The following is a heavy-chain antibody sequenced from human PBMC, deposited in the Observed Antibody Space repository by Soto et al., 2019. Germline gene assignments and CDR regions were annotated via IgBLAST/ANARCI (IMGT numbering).Heavy chain of an antibody. CDR1: GFTSSSYG. D-gene: IGHD4-17*01. CDR3: ARAPYGDSTYFDY. Sequence: PGGSLRLSCAASGFTSSSYGMHWVRQAPGKGLEWVAVIWYDGSNKYYADSVKGRFTISRDNSKNTLYLQMNSLRAEDTAVYYCARAPYGDSTYFDYWGQGTLVTVSS. CDR2: IWYDGSNK. V-gene: IGHV3-33*01. J-gene: IGHJ4*02.